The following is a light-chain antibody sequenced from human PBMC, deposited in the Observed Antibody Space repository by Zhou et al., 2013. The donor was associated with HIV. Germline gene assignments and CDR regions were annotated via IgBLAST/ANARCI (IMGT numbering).Light chain of an antibody. CDR1: QTIDNY. Sequence: DIQMTQSPTSLSASVGDRVTITCRPSQTIDNYLNWYQQKPGKAPKLLIYAASTLQSGVPSRFSGSGSGTDFTFTISNLQPEDIATYYCQQYDNPYSFGQGTKLDIK. V-gene: IGKV1-33*01. CDR2: AAS. J-gene: IGKJ2*01. CDR3: QQYDNPYS.